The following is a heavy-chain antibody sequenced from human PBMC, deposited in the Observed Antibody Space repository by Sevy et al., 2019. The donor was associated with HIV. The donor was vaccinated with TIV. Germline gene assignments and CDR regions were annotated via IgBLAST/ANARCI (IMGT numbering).Heavy chain of an antibody. V-gene: IGHV3-30-3*01. CDR3: PTERTYSSSSDYYYGMDV. CDR1: GFTFSSYA. D-gene: IGHD6-13*01. CDR2: ISYDGSNK. Sequence: GGSLRLSCAASGFTFSSYAMHWVRQAPGKGLEWVAVISYDGSNKYYADSVKDRFTISRDNSKNTLYLQMNSLRAEDTAVYYCPTERTYSSSSDYYYGMDVWGQGTTVTVSS. J-gene: IGHJ6*02.